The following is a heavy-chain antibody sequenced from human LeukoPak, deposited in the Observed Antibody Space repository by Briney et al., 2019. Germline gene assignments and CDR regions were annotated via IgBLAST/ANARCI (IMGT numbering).Heavy chain of an antibody. J-gene: IGHJ3*02. V-gene: IGHV3-7*01. CDR2: INHDGSEK. CDR3: ARRSAAAFDI. D-gene: IGHD6-13*01. Sequence: PGGSLRLSCAASGFTFSTYWMTWVRQAPGKGLEWVANINHDGSEKYYVDSVRGRFTISRDNAKNSLYMQMNSLRAEDTAVYYCARRSAAAFDIWGQGTMVTVSS. CDR1: GFTFSTYW.